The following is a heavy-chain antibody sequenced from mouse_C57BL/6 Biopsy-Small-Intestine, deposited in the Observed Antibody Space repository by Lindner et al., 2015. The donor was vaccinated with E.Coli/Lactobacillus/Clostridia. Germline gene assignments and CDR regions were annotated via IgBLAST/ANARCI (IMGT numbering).Heavy chain of an antibody. Sequence: SVKVSCKASGYKFISYYMYWVRQAPGQGLEWMGWINPNSGETKYAQKFQGRVTMTRDTSITTVYMELSSLTSDDTAVYYCARHDYYDSSGYDSGGSWGQGTLVTVSS. J-gene: IGHJ4*01. V-gene: IGHV1-72*04. CDR2: INPNSGET. CDR1: GYKFISYY. D-gene: IGHD1-1*01. CDR3: ARHDYYDSSGYDSGGS.